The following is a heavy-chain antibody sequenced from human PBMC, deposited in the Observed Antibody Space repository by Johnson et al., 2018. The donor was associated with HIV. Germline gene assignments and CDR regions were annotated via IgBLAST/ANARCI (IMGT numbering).Heavy chain of an antibody. V-gene: IGHV3-11*04. CDR2: ISSSGSTI. J-gene: IGHJ3*02. CDR1: GFTFSDYY. CDR3: AREGPSERAGFDI. Sequence: ESGGGLVKPGGSLRLSCAASGFTFSDYYMSWIRQAPGKGLEWGSYISSSGSTIYYADSVKGRFTITRDNAKNSLYRQMNSLRAKDTAVYYCAREGPSERAGFDIWGQGTMVTVSS.